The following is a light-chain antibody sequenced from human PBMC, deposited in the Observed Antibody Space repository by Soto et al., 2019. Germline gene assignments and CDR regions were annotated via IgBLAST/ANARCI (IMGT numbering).Light chain of an antibody. Sequence: DIQMTQSPSSLSASVGDRVTITCQASHDITSFLNWYQHKPGRAPNLLIFSASALHRGVPPRFSGSGSGTAFTLTVSSLQPEDFAIYYCQQADSFPWTFGQGTRVEIK. V-gene: IGKV1-12*01. CDR1: HDITSF. CDR3: QQADSFPWT. CDR2: SAS. J-gene: IGKJ1*01.